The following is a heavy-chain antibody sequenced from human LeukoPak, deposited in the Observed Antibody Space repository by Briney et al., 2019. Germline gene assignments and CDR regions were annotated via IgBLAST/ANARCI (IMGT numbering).Heavy chain of an antibody. CDR1: VGSISSYY. D-gene: IGHD2-2*01. V-gene: IGHV4-59*12. J-gene: IGHJ5*02. CDR3: ASHQLVRGPWFDP. Sequence: PSETLSLTCTVSVGSISSYYWSWIPQPPGKGVEWIGYIYYSGSTNYNPSLKSRVTISVDTSKNQFSLKLSSVTAADTAVYYCASHQLVRGPWFDPWGQGTLVTVSS. CDR2: IYYSGST.